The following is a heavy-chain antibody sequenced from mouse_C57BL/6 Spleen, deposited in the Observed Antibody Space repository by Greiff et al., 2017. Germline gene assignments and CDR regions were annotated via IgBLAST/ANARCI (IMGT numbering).Heavy chain of an antibody. J-gene: IGHJ2*01. V-gene: IGHV1-69*01. Sequence: QVQLQQPGAELVMPGASVKLSCKASGYTFTSYWMHWVKQRPGQGLEWIGEIDPSDSYTNYNQKFKGKSTLTADKSSSTAYMQLSSLASEDSAVYYCARSRGIYYGRDYWGQGTTLTVSS. D-gene: IGHD2-1*01. CDR2: IDPSDSYT. CDR3: ARSRGIYYGRDY. CDR1: GYTFTSYW.